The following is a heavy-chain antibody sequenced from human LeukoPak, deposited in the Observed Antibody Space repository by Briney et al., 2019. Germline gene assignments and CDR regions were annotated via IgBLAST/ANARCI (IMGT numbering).Heavy chain of an antibody. CDR3: ARDYAFDI. Sequence: SETLSLTCTVSGDSISSYYWSWIRQPPGKGLELIGYIYYIGSTNYNPSLKSRVTISVDTSKNQFSLKLSSVTAADTAVYYCARDYAFDIWGQGTMVTVSS. CDR2: IYYIGST. CDR1: GDSISSYY. J-gene: IGHJ3*02. V-gene: IGHV4-59*01.